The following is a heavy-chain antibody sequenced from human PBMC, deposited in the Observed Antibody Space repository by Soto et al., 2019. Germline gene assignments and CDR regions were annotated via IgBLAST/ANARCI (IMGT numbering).Heavy chain of an antibody. J-gene: IGHJ5*02. D-gene: IGHD5-12*01. CDR2: IDPSDSYT. V-gene: IGHV5-10-1*01. CDR3: ARRSSRGRDGYKAFEP. Sequence: PGESLKISCKGSVYSFTSYCISWVRQMPVKGLEWMGRIDPSDSYTNYSPSFQGHVTISVDKSISTAYLQWSSLKASDTAMYYCARRSSRGRDGYKAFEPWGKGTTVTVSS. CDR1: VYSFTSYC.